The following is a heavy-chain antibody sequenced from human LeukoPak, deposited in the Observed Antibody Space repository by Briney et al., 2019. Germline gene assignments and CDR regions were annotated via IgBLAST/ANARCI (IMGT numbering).Heavy chain of an antibody. CDR2: IYTSGST. Sequence: KPSETLSLTCTVSGGSISSYYWSWIRQPAGKGLEWIGRIYTSGSTNYNPSLKSRVTMSVDTSKNQFSLKLSSVTAADTAVYYCARGGVSVYDFWSGYYDYYYYGMDVWGQGTTVTVSS. V-gene: IGHV4-4*07. CDR3: ARGGVSVYDFWSGYYDYYYYGMDV. CDR1: GGSISSYY. J-gene: IGHJ6*02. D-gene: IGHD3-3*01.